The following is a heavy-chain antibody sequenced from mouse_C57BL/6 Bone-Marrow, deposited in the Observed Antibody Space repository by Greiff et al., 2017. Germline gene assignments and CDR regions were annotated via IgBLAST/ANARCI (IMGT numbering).Heavy chain of an antibody. Sequence: EVKLMESGPGLVKPSQTVFLTCTVTGISITTGNYRWSWIRQFPGNKLEWIGYIYYSGTITYNPSLTSRTTITRDTPKNQFFLEMNSLTAEDTATYYCAREEEGSAMDYWGQGTSVTVSS. J-gene: IGHJ4*01. V-gene: IGHV3-5*01. CDR3: AREEEGSAMDY. CDR2: IYYSGTI. CDR1: GISITTGNYR.